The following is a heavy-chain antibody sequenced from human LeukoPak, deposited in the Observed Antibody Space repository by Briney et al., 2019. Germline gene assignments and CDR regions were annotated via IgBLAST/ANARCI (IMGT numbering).Heavy chain of an antibody. CDR1: GGTFSSYA. CDR3: ASGYYYDRYYYYYYMDV. Sequence: SVKVSCKASGGTFSSYAISWVRQAPGQGLEWMGGIIPIFGTANYAQKFQGRVTITADKSTGTAYMELSSLRSEDTAVYYCASGYYYDRYYYYYYMDVWGKGTTVTVSS. D-gene: IGHD3-22*01. J-gene: IGHJ6*03. V-gene: IGHV1-69*06. CDR2: IIPIFGTA.